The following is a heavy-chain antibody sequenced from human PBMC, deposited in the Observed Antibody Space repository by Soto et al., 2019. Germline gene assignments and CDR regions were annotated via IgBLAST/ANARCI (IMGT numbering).Heavy chain of an antibody. Sequence: LRLSCAASGFTFSSYAMHWVRQAPGKGLEWVAVISYDGSNKYYADSVKGRFTISRDNSKNMLYLQMNSLRAEDTAVYYCARGPSSLTRFDYWGQGTLVTVSS. J-gene: IGHJ4*02. CDR3: ARGPSSLTRFDY. D-gene: IGHD2-2*01. CDR1: GFTFSSYA. CDR2: ISYDGSNK. V-gene: IGHV3-30-3*01.